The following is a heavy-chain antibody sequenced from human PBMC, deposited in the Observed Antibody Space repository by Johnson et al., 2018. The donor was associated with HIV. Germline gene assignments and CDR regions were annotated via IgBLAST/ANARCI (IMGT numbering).Heavy chain of an antibody. Sequence: VQLVESGGGLVQPGGSLRLSCAASEFTFSSYSMNWVRQAPGKGLEWVSYISSSSSTIYYADSVKGRFTISRDNSKTTLYLQMNSLRAEDTAVYYCAKELALYSSGYGGDAFDIWGQGTMVTVSS. D-gene: IGHD6-19*01. V-gene: IGHV3-48*01. J-gene: IGHJ3*02. CDR2: ISSSSSTI. CDR3: AKELALYSSGYGGDAFDI. CDR1: EFTFSSYS.